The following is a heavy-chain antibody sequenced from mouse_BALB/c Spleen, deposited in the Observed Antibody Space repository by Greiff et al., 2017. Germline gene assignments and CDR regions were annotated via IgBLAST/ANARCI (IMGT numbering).Heavy chain of an antibody. CDR2: IDPANGNT. J-gene: IGHJ4*01. V-gene: IGHV14-3*02. Sequence: DVQLQESGAELVKPGASVKLSCTASGFNIKDTYMHWVKQRPEQGLEWIGRIDPANGNTKYDPKFQGKATITADTSSTTAYLQLSSLTSEDTAVYYCDYDAMDYWGQGTSVTVSS. CDR1: GFNIKDTY. CDR3: DYDAMDY.